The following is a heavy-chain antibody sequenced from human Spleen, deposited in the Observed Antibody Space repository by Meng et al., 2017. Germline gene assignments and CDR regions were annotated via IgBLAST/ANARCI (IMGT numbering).Heavy chain of an antibody. CDR1: GGSFSGYY. CDR3: ASGYGPGSYYNWFDP. J-gene: IGHJ5*02. CDR2: INHSGST. Sequence: QVQLKQGGAGLLKPSETLSLPCAVYGGSFSGYYWSWIRQPPGKGLEWIGEINHSGSTNYNPSLKSRVTISVDTSKNQFSLKLNSVTAADTAVYYCASGYGPGSYYNWFDPWGQGTLVTVSS. V-gene: IGHV4-34*01. D-gene: IGHD3-10*01.